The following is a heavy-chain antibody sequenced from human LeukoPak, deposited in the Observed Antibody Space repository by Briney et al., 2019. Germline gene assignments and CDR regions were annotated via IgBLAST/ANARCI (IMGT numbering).Heavy chain of an antibody. Sequence: SVKVSCKASGGTFSSYAISWVRQAPGQGLEWMGRIIPILGIANYAQKFQGRVTITADKSTSTAYMELSSLRSEDTAVYYCASGLYYYGSGSYFDCWGQGTLVTVSS. J-gene: IGHJ4*02. CDR1: GGTFSSYA. V-gene: IGHV1-69*04. D-gene: IGHD3-10*01. CDR2: IIPILGIA. CDR3: ASGLYYYGSGSYFDC.